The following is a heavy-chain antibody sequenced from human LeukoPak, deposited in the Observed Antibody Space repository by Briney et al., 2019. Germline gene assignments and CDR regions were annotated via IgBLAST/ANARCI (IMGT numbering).Heavy chain of an antibody. CDR1: GFTFSNYA. CDR2: IGGSGETT. CDR3: AKHDPRRVVITNWFDP. J-gene: IGHJ5*02. D-gene: IGHD3-22*01. V-gene: IGHV3-23*01. Sequence: PGGSLRLSCATSGFTFSNYAMSWVRQAPGKGLEWVSAIGGSGETTYYADSVKGRLTISRDNSKNTLFLQMNSLRAEDTAVYYCAKHDPRRVVITNWFDPWGQGTLVTVSS.